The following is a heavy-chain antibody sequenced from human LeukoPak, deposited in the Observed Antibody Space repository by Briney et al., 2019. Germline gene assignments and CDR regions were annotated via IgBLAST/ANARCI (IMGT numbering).Heavy chain of an antibody. Sequence: GASVKVSCKASGYTFTGYYMHWVRQAPGQGLEWMGWINPNSGGTNYAQKFQGWVTMTRDTSISTAYMELSRLRSDDTAVYYCARRWFGESIDAFDIWGQGTIVTVSS. CDR1: GYTFTGYY. CDR3: ARRWFGESIDAFDI. J-gene: IGHJ3*02. V-gene: IGHV1-2*04. D-gene: IGHD3-10*01. CDR2: INPNSGGT.